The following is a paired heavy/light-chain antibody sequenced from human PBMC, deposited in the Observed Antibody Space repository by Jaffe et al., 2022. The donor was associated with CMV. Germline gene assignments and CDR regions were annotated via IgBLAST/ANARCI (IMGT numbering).Light chain of an antibody. CDR2: EAS. CDR1: QSVSRW. J-gene: IGKJ1*01. Sequence: DIQMTQSPSSLSASLGDSLTITCRASQSVSRWLAWFQQKPGKAPHLLIYEASNLKSGVPARFSGSGAGTEFTLTINSLQPDDFATYYCQQYYTYPWTFGQGTKVEIK. CDR3: QQYYTYPWT. V-gene: IGKV1-5*03.
Heavy chain of an antibody. CDR3: ARGAGGSFLINDY. Sequence: QVQLQESGPGLVKPSETLSLTCTVSGGSIRTYYWSWIRQPPGKGLEWIGYIEYTGSTYYNPSLKSRATISVDTSKKQFSLKLSSVTAADTAVYYCARGAGGSFLINDYWGQGTLVTVSS. D-gene: IGHD1-26*01. CDR2: IEYTGST. CDR1: GGSIRTYY. J-gene: IGHJ4*02. V-gene: IGHV4-59*12.